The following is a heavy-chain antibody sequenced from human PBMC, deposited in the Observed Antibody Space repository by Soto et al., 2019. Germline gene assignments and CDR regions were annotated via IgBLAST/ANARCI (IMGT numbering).Heavy chain of an antibody. CDR3: ARLTMVRGVIHDAFDI. D-gene: IGHD3-10*01. CDR2: IYYSGST. Sequence: SETLSLTCTVSGGSISSYYWSWIRQPPGKGMEWIGYIYYSGSTNYNPSLKSRVTISVDTSKNQFSLKLSSVTAADTAVYYCARLTMVRGVIHDAFDIWGQGTMVTVS. J-gene: IGHJ3*02. CDR1: GGSISSYY. V-gene: IGHV4-59*08.